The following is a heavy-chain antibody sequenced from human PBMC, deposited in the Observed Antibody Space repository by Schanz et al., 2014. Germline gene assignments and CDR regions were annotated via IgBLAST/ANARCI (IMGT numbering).Heavy chain of an antibody. CDR3: AKGRFGELSAFDI. V-gene: IGHV3-30*04. J-gene: IGHJ3*02. D-gene: IGHD3-10*01. CDR1: GFTFSSYA. CDR2: VPFDGSQK. Sequence: QVQLVESGGGVVQPGRSLRLSCAASGFTFSSYALHWVRQAPGKGLEWVAFVPFDGSQKFYADSVKGRFTISRDNSKNTLYLQMNSLRAEDTAVYYCAKGRFGELSAFDIWGQGTMVTVSP.